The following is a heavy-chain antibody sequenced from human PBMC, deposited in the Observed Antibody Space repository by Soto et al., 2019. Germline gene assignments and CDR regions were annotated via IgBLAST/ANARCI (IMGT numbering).Heavy chain of an antibody. CDR1: GFTFSSYA. D-gene: IGHD6-19*01. Sequence: GGSLRLSCAASGFTFSSYAMSWVRQAPGKGLDLVSAISGSGGSTYYADSVKGRFTISRDNSKNTLYLQMNSLRAEDTAVYYCAKDTYDSSGWFHYYYYGMDVWGQGTTVTVSS. CDR3: AKDTYDSSGWFHYYYYGMDV. J-gene: IGHJ6*02. V-gene: IGHV3-23*01. CDR2: ISGSGGST.